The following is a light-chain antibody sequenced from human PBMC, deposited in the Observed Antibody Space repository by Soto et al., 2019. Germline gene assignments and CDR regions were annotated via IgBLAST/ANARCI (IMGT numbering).Light chain of an antibody. CDR2: GAS. J-gene: IGKJ1*01. CDR3: HQYSSSPRT. Sequence: EIVLTQSPATLSLSPGERATLSCRASQSVSSSYLAWYQQKPGQAPRLLIYGASSRATGIPDRFSGSGSGTDFTLTISRLEPEDFAVYYCHQYSSSPRTFGQGTKVDIK. CDR1: QSVSSSY. V-gene: IGKV3-20*01.